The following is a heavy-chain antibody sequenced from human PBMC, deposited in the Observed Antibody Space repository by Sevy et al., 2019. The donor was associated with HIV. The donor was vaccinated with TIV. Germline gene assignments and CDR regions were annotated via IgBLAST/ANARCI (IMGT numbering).Heavy chain of an antibody. D-gene: IGHD2-15*01. CDR3: ATVGLRYYSGASSYQGDWFDP. Sequence: ASVKVSCKVSGYTLTKLSIHWVRQAPGKGLEWMGDFDPQDGETIYAEGFQGRLTMTVDTSTDTAYMELRSLTSEDTAVYYCATVGLRYYSGASSYQGDWFDPWGQGTLVTVSS. CDR2: FDPQDGET. J-gene: IGHJ5*02. V-gene: IGHV1-24*01. CDR1: GYTLTKLS.